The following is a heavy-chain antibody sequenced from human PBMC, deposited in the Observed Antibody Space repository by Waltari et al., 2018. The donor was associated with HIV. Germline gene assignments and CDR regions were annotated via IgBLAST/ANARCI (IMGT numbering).Heavy chain of an antibody. D-gene: IGHD4-17*01. CDR3: AKDGLRTTSYFDD. CDR2: ISYDGSNK. CDR1: KFSFRNYG. V-gene: IGHV3-30*18. Sequence: QVQLVESGGGVVQPGRSLSVSCAACKFSFRNYGMHWVRQAPGKGLEWVAVISYDGSNKYYADSVKGRFTISRDNSKNTLFLQMNSLRLEDTAVYYCAKDGLRTTSYFDDWGQGTLVTVSS. J-gene: IGHJ4*02.